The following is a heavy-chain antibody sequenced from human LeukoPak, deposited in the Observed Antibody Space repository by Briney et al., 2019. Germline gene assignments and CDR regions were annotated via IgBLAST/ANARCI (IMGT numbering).Heavy chain of an antibody. Sequence: GGSLRLSCAASGFTFFSYAMSWVRQAPGKGLEWVSGISGSGSSTYYADSVKGRFIISRDNSKNTVYLQMNSLRAEDTAVYYCAKPTYGDYGLDSWGQGTLVTVSS. CDR3: AKPTYGDYGLDS. CDR2: ISGSGSST. D-gene: IGHD4-17*01. J-gene: IGHJ4*02. CDR1: GFTFFSYA. V-gene: IGHV3-23*01.